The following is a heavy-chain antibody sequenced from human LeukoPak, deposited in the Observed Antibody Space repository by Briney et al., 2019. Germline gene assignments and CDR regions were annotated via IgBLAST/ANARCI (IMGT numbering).Heavy chain of an antibody. CDR3: ARRGDYFDY. CDR2: ISYDGSNE. D-gene: IGHD3-10*01. Sequence: PGGSLRLSCAASGFTFSSYVMHWVRQAPGKGLEWVAIISYDGSNEYYADSVKGRFTISRDNSKNTLYLQMNSLRAEDTAVYYCARRGDYFDYWGQGTLVTVSS. CDR1: GFTFSSYV. J-gene: IGHJ4*02. V-gene: IGHV3-30*04.